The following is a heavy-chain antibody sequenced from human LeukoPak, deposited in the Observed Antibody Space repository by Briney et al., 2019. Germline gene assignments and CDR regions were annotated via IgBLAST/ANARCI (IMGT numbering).Heavy chain of an antibody. CDR1: GFTVSSNY. J-gene: IGHJ4*02. CDR3: ASLDTAMVTDPFDY. Sequence: GGSLRLSCAASGFTVSSNYMSWVRQAPGKGLEWVSVIYSGGSTYYADSVKGRFTISRDNSKNTLYLQMNSLRAEDTAVYYCASLDTAMVTDPFDYWGQGTLVTVSS. D-gene: IGHD5-18*01. CDR2: IYSGGST. V-gene: IGHV3-53*01.